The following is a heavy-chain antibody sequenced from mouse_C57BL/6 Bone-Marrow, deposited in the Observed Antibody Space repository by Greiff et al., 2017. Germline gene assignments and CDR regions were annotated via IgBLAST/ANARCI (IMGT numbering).Heavy chain of an antibody. D-gene: IGHD1-1*01. CDR2: IYPRSGNT. CDR1: GYTFTSYG. V-gene: IGHV1-81*01. Sequence: QVQLQQSGAELARPGASVKLSCKASGYTFTSYGISWVKQRPGQGLEWIGEIYPRSGNTYYNEKFKGKATLTADKSSSTAYMELRSLTSEDSAVYFCARVIPIYYYGSSLPWFAYWGQGTLVTVSA. CDR3: ARVIPIYYYGSSLPWFAY. J-gene: IGHJ3*01.